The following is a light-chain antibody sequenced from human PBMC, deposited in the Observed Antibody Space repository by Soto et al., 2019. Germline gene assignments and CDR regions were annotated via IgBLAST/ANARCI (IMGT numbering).Light chain of an antibody. CDR1: SSNMGSNI. Sequence: QSVLTQPPSASGTPGQRVTISCSGSSSNMGSNIVNWYQQLPGAAPKLLIYSKDQRPSGVPDRFSGSKSGTSASLAISGLQSEDEADYYCVAWDDSLNGVVFGGGTKLTVL. CDR3: VAWDDSLNGVV. CDR2: SKD. J-gene: IGLJ2*01. V-gene: IGLV1-44*01.